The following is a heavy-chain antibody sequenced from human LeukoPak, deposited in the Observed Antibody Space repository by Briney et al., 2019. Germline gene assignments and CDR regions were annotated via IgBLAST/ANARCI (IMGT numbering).Heavy chain of an antibody. D-gene: IGHD3-10*01. V-gene: IGHV3-23*01. CDR3: ATDMVREYDY. CDR1: GFTFSSYA. J-gene: IGHJ4*02. Sequence: GGSLRLSCAASGFTFSSYAMSWVRQAPGKGLEWVSTFTGSGDTTYYADSVKGRFAISRDNSKKKLYLQMNSLRAEDTAIYYCATDMVREYDYWGQGTLVTVSS. CDR2: FTGSGDTT.